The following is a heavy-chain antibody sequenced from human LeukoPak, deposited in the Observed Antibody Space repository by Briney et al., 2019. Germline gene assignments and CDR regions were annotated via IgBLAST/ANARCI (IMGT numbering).Heavy chain of an antibody. D-gene: IGHD5-24*01. Sequence: SETLSLTCTVSGGSITSSSYYWGWIRQPPGKGLHWIGSFYYSGSTYCNPSLKSRVTIYVDTSQNQFSLKLPSVPAADTAVFYWARDRRDGYNLEYFDKWGQGTLVTVSS. V-gene: IGHV4-39*02. CDR3: ARDRRDGYNLEYFDK. CDR2: FYYSGST. J-gene: IGHJ4*02. CDR1: GGSITSSSYY.